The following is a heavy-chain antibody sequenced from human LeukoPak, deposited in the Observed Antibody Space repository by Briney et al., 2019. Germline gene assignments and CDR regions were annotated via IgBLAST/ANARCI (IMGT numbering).Heavy chain of an antibody. CDR1: GGSISSYY. V-gene: IGHV4-59*01. CDR2: IYYSGCT. D-gene: IGHD6-13*01. CDR3: ARYSSSWYGVDY. Sequence: PSETLSLTCTVSGGSISSYYWSWIRQPPGKGLEWIGYIYYSGCTNYNPSLKSRVTISVDTSKNQFSLKLSSVTAADTAVYYCARYSSSWYGVDYWGQGTLVTVSS. J-gene: IGHJ4*02.